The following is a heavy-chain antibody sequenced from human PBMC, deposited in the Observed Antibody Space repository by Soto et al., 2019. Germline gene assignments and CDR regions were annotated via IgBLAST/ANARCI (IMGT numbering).Heavy chain of an antibody. V-gene: IGHV4-30-4*01. CDR1: GGSISSGDYY. CDR3: ARVVGSSQH. CDR2: IYYSGST. D-gene: IGHD6-6*01. Sequence: QVQLQESGPGLVKPSQTLSLTCTVSGGSISSGDYYWSWIRQPPGKGLEWIGYIYYSGSTYYNPSHRIRVTISVNPPKTKFPRKLGFVPAAERPFYYCARVVGSSQHGGQGTLVPVSS. J-gene: IGHJ1*01.